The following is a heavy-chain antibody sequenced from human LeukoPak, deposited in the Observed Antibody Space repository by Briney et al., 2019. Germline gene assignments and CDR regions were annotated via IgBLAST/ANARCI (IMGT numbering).Heavy chain of an antibody. D-gene: IGHD6-19*01. Sequence: SETLSLTCGVYGGSISGDYWSWIRQPPGKGLEWIRSIYYSGSTYYNPSLKSRVTISVDTSKNQFSLKLSSVTAADTAVYYCARHTDSSGWYWGYFDYWGQGTLVTVSS. J-gene: IGHJ4*02. CDR3: ARHTDSSGWYWGYFDY. CDR2: IYYSGST. V-gene: IGHV4-39*01. CDR1: GGSISGDY.